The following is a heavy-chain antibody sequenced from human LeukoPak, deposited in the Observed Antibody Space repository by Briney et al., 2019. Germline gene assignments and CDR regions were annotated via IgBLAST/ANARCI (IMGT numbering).Heavy chain of an antibody. D-gene: IGHD3-3*01. Sequence: PGGSLRLSCAASGFTFSSYAMSWVRQAPGKGLEWVSAISGSGGSTYYADSVKGRFTISRDNSKNTLYLQMNSLRAEDTAVYYCAKDEKENVLRFLEWLSLSAFDIWGQGTMVTVSS. V-gene: IGHV3-23*01. CDR3: AKDEKENVLRFLEWLSLSAFDI. J-gene: IGHJ3*02. CDR1: GFTFSSYA. CDR2: ISGSGGST.